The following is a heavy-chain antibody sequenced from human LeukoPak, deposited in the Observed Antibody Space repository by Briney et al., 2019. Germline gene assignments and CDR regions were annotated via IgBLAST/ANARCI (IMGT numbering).Heavy chain of an antibody. CDR2: IYYSGST. J-gene: IGHJ4*02. Sequence: SETLSLTCTVSGGSISSYYWSWIRQPPGKGLEWIGYIYYSGSTNYNPSLKSRVTISVDTSKNQFSLKLSSVTAADTAVYYCARHGLGFPDYWGQGTLVTVSS. CDR1: GGSISSYY. V-gene: IGHV4-59*08. D-gene: IGHD3-10*01. CDR3: ARHGLGFPDY.